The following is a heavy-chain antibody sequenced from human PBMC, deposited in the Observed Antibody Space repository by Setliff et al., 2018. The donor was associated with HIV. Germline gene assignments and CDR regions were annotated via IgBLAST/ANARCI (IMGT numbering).Heavy chain of an antibody. D-gene: IGHD3-10*01. Sequence: CDVSGYSIVKGYYWGWIRQPPGKGLEWIGSVYRSGTTDFNPSLERRVTMSVDTSKNRFSLTLNSVTAADTAIYYCARLSHYYGTTEYTFDFWGQGTLVTVSS. J-gene: IGHJ4*02. CDR1: GYSIVKGYY. CDR3: ARLSHYYGTTEYTFDF. CDR2: VYRSGTT. V-gene: IGHV4-38-2*01.